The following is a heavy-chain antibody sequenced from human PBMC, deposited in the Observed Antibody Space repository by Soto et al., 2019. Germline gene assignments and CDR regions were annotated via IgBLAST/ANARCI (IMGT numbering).Heavy chain of an antibody. CDR3: ASDPYYYASGY. J-gene: IGHJ4*02. V-gene: IGHV3-48*04. CDR1: GFSFSNYA. Sequence: EVQLLESGGGLVQPGGSLRLSCAASGFSFSNYALSWVRQAPGKGLEWVSYISGGGYTIYYADSVKGRFTVSRDNARKSLYLQMNSLRAEDTAVYYCASDPYYYASGYWGQGTLVTVSS. D-gene: IGHD3-10*01. CDR2: ISGGGYTI.